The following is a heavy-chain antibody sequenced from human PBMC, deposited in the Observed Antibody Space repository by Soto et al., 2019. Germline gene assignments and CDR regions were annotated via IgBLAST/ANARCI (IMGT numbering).Heavy chain of an antibody. D-gene: IGHD6-13*01. V-gene: IGHV3-33*01. J-gene: IGHJ6*03. CDR3: AREGAAAGWKWNYYYYMDV. CDR2: IWYDGSNK. Sequence: GGSLRLSCAASGFTFSSYGMHWVRQAPGKGLEWVAVIWYDGSNKYYADSVKGRFTISRDNSKNTLYLQMNSLRAEDTAVYYCAREGAAAGWKWNYYYYMDVWGKGTTVTVSS. CDR1: GFTFSSYG.